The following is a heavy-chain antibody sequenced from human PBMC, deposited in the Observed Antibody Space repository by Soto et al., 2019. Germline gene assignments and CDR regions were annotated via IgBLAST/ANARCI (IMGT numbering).Heavy chain of an antibody. J-gene: IGHJ4*02. CDR1: GFTFDDDT. CDR2: ISGSGGST. V-gene: IGHV3-23*01. CDR3: AKDLASGWYVPSFFPYY. Sequence: GGCLRLSCAASGFTFDDDTLHWVRQAPGKGLEWVSAISGSGGSTYYADSVKGRFTISRDNSKNTLYLQMNSLRAEDTAVYYRAKDLASGWYVPSFFPYYWGQGTLVTVSS. D-gene: IGHD6-19*01.